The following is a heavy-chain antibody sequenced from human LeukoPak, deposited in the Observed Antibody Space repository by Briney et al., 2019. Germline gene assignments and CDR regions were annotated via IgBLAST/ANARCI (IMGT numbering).Heavy chain of an antibody. D-gene: IGHD2-2*01. Sequence: GASVKVSCKASGYTLTAYYIYWVRQAPGQGLEWMGWINPYRGDTNYAQKFQGRVTMTRDTSISTAYMELSRLRSDDTAVYFCAREGVPAAIVGAMHQYYYYYMDVWGEGTTVTVSS. J-gene: IGHJ6*03. CDR3: AREGVPAAIVGAMHQYYYYYMDV. CDR1: GYTLTAYY. V-gene: IGHV1-2*02. CDR2: INPYRGDT.